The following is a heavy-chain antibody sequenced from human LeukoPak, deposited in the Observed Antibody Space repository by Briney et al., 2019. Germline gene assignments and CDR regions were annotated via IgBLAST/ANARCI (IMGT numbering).Heavy chain of an antibody. CDR1: GFTFSNHA. D-gene: IGHD3-22*01. CDR2: ISDDGSSK. CDR3: AKDMIVLGFASDFDY. J-gene: IGHJ4*02. V-gene: IGHV3-30*04. Sequence: GGSLRLSCLTSGFTFSNHAMHWVRQGPGKGLEWVAVISDDGSSKFYADSVKGRFTISRDNSKNTLFLQINSLRPEDTAVYYCAKDMIVLGFASDFDYWGQGTLVTVSS.